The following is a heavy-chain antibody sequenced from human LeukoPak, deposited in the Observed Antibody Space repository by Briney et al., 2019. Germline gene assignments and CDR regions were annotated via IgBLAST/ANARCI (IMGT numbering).Heavy chain of an antibody. D-gene: IGHD3-10*01. CDR3: ARYWAGASYYPSSLDY. Sequence: ASVKVSCKASGYTFTVNYMHWVRQAPGQGLEWMGWINPNSGGTNYAQKSQGRVTMTRDTSISTAYMELSRLRSDDTAVYYCARYWAGASYYPSSLDYWGQGTLVTVSS. CDR2: INPNSGGT. CDR1: GYTFTVNY. V-gene: IGHV1-2*02. J-gene: IGHJ4*02.